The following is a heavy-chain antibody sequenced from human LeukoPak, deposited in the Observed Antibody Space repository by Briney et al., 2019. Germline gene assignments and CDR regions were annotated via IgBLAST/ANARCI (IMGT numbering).Heavy chain of an antibody. D-gene: IGHD6-6*01. J-gene: IGHJ4*02. V-gene: IGHV3-48*01. CDR1: GFTFSSYG. CDR3: ARGGAARPDY. CDR2: ISSSSTTK. Sequence: GGSLRLSCAASGFTFSSYGMNWVRQAPGKGLEWVSYISSSSTTKSYADSVRGRFTISRDNAKNSLYLQMGSLRAEDTAVYYCARGGAARPDYWGQGTLVTVSS.